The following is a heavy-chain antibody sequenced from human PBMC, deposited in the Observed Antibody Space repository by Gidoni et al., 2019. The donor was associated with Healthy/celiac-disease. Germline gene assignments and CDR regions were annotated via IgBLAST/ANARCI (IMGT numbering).Heavy chain of an antibody. CDR3: ARDRGDRELLYVY. Sequence: QVQLVESGGGVVQPGRSLRLSCAASGFTFSSYAMHWVRQAPGKGLEWVAVISYDGSNKYYADSVKGRFTISRDNSKNTLYLQMNSLRAEDTAVYYCARDRGDRELLYVYWGQGTLVTVSS. CDR2: ISYDGSNK. CDR1: GFTFSSYA. V-gene: IGHV3-30-3*01. D-gene: IGHD1-26*01. J-gene: IGHJ4*02.